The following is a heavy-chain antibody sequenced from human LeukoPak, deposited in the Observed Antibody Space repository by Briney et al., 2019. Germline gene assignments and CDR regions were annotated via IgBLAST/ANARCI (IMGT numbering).Heavy chain of an antibody. CDR1: GGSISSSSYY. CDR3: ARGLMMAVAGRREFHY. Sequence: PSETLSLTCTVSGGSISSSSYYWGWIRQPPGKGLEWIGSVYYSGSTNYNPSLKSRVTISVDTSKNQFSLKLSSVTAADTAVYYCARGLMMAVAGRREFHYWGQGTLVTVSS. J-gene: IGHJ4*02. CDR2: VYYSGST. V-gene: IGHV4-39*07. D-gene: IGHD6-13*01.